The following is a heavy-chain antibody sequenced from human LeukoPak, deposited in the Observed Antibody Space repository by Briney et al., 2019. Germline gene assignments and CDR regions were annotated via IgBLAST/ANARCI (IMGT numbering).Heavy chain of an antibody. D-gene: IGHD2-8*01. CDR3: ARHLRYCTNGVCYSSYFDY. Sequence: GESLKISCKGSGYSFTNYWIGWVRQMPGKGLEWMGIIYSGDSDTRYSPSFQGQVTISADKSISTAYLQWSSLKASDTAMYYCARHLRYCTNGVCYSSYFDYWGQGTLVTVSS. V-gene: IGHV5-51*01. CDR1: GYSFTNYW. J-gene: IGHJ4*02. CDR2: IYSGDSDT.